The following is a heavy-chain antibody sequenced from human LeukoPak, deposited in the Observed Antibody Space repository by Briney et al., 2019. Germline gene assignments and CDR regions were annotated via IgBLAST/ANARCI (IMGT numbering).Heavy chain of an antibody. D-gene: IGHD3-10*01. CDR1: GGSFSGYY. CDR2: INHSGST. V-gene: IGHV4-34*01. J-gene: IGHJ4*02. CDR3: ARDNRDDQSFDY. Sequence: SETLSLTCAVYGGSFSGYYWSWIRQPPGKGLEWIGEINHSGSTNYNPSLKSRVTISVDTSKNQFSLKLSSVTAADTAVYYCARDNRDDQSFDYWGQGTLVTVSS.